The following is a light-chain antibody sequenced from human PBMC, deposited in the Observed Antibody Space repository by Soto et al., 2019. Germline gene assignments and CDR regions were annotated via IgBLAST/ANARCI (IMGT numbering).Light chain of an antibody. Sequence: QSVLTQPVSVSGSLGQSITISCIGTNKDIGGYNYVSWYQHFPGKAPKLIIYDVTNRPPGVSDRFSGSKSGNTATLTISGLQADDEADYYCASFTSSSTLDVFGGGTKVTVL. CDR1: NKDIGGYNY. V-gene: IGLV2-14*03. J-gene: IGLJ3*02. CDR3: ASFTSSSTLDV. CDR2: DVT.